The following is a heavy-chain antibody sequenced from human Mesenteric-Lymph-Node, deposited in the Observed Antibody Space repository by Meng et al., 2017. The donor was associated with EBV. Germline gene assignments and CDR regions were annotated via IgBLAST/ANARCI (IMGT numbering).Heavy chain of an antibody. CDR1: DGSMSSGGYN. CDR2: IYYSVIS. CDR3: ASQGYYDSGAWGDYFDS. J-gene: IGHJ4*02. Sequence: QLHVQEWRQGLVEPSHTLSLTGAFVDGSMSSGGYNWSWIRQPPGKGLELMGYIYYSVISYYNPSLKSRVTISVDTSKNQFSLKLNSVTAADTAMYYCASQGYYDSGAWGDYFDSWGQGSLVTVSS. D-gene: IGHD3-22*01. V-gene: IGHV4-31*11.